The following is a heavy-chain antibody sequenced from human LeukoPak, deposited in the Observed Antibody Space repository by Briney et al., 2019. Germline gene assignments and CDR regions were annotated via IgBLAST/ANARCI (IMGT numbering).Heavy chain of an antibody. CDR1: GYTFTSYD. V-gene: IGHV1-8*01. J-gene: IGHJ6*02. D-gene: IGHD3-10*02. CDR2: MNPSSGNT. Sequence: GASVKVSCKASGYTFTSYDINWVRQATGQGLEWMGWMNPSSGNTGYAQKFQGRVSMTRDTPIGTAYMELSSLRSEDTAVYYCARGPVEAVFGVSTEDWGQGTTVTVSS. CDR3: ARGPVEAVFGVSTED.